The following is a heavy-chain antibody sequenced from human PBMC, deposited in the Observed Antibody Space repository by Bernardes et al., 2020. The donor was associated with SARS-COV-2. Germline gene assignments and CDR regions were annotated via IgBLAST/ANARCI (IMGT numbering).Heavy chain of an antibody. CDR1: GFTFSSYW. D-gene: IGHD4-17*01. CDR2: INGDGSTT. CDR3: ARASTPTVVPPAY. V-gene: IGHV3-74*03. J-gene: IGHJ4*02. Sequence: GGSLRLSRAASGFTFSSYWSHWVRQAPGKGLVWVSRINGDGSTTTYADSVKGRFTISRDNAKNTLYLQMNSLRADDTAVYYCARASTPTVVPPAYWGQGTLVTVSS.